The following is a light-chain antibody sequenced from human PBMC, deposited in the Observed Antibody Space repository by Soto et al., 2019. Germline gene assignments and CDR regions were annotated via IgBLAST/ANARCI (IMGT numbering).Light chain of an antibody. CDR1: QTVSSN. CDR3: HQYNFWPS. J-gene: IGKJ1*01. Sequence: EVVMTQSPATLSVSPGERATLSCRASQTVSSNLAWYQQKPGQSPRLLIYGTSTRATGVPARFSGSGSGTEFPLSISSLQSEDFAVYYCHQYNFWPSFGQGTKVEI. V-gene: IGKV3-15*01. CDR2: GTS.